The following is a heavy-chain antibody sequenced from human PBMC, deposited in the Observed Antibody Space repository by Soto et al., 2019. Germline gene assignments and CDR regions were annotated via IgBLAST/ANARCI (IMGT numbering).Heavy chain of an antibody. CDR1: GFSFSNYN. CDR2: ITDSSDTV. D-gene: IGHD3-3*01. CDR3: ARDFGHGYYLDY. J-gene: IGHJ4*02. V-gene: IGHV3-48*02. Sequence: GGCLRLSCVASGFSFSNYNMNWVRQAPGKGLEWVSYITDSSDTVHYADSVRGRFTISRDNAESSLYLQMNSLRDEDTAVYFRARDFGHGYYLDYWGRGTLVTVSS.